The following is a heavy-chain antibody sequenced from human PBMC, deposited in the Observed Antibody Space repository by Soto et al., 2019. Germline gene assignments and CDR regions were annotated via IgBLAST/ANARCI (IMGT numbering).Heavy chain of an antibody. V-gene: IGHV5-51*01. CDR3: ARQGAAANTLPLIWSAP. Sequence: PGESLKISCKGSGYNFPGYWIAWVRQMPGKGLEWMGIIYPDNSDTRYSPSFQGQVTISADKSINTAYVQWSSLKASDTAMYYCARQGAAANTLPLIWSAPWGPGTLVTVSS. D-gene: IGHD6-13*01. J-gene: IGHJ5*02. CDR1: GYNFPGYW. CDR2: IYPDNSDT.